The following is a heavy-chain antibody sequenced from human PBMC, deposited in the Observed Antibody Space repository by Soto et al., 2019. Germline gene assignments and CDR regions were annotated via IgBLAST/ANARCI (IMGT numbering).Heavy chain of an antibody. D-gene: IGHD2-15*01. CDR1: GGTFSSYA. J-gene: IGHJ1*01. V-gene: IGHV1-69*13. Sequence: GASVKVSCKASGGTFSSYAISWVRQAPGHGPEWMGAIIPILGTTQYAQKFQGRVTITADGSTSTVYMELSSLRSEDTAVYYCARGGVATGVDYFQHWGQGTLVTVSS. CDR2: IIPILGTT. CDR3: ARGGVATGVDYFQH.